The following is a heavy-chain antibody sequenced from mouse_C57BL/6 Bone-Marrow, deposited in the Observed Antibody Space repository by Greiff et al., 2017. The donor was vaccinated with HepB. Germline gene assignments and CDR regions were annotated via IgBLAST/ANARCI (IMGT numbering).Heavy chain of an antibody. CDR3: AREGVVATDY. CDR1: GYTFTSYW. D-gene: IGHD1-1*01. V-gene: IGHV1-64*01. J-gene: IGHJ2*01. Sequence: VQLQESGAELVKPGASVKLSCKASGYTFTSYWMHWVKQRPGQGLEWIGMIHPNSGSTNYNEKFKSKATLTVDKSSSTAYMQLSSLTSEDSAVYYCAREGVVATDYWGQGTTLTVSS. CDR2: IHPNSGST.